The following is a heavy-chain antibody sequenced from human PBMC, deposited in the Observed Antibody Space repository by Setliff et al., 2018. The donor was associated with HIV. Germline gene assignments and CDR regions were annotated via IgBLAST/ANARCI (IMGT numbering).Heavy chain of an antibody. Sequence: SETLSLTCVVSGGSINTGGYYWTWIRQVPGKGLEWIGSIYYTGTTNYNPSLESRLTISIDTPQNHFSLKLTSVTAADTALYFCSRGTYYKGLDPWGQGTLVTVSS. V-gene: IGHV4-31*11. J-gene: IGHJ5*02. CDR1: GGSINTGGYY. CDR3: SRGTYYKGLDP. CDR2: IYYTGTT. D-gene: IGHD3-10*01.